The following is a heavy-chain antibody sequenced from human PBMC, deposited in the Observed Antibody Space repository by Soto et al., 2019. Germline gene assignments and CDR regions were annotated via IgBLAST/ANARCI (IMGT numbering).Heavy chain of an antibody. CDR2: ISAYNGNT. V-gene: IGHV1-18*01. CDR1: GYTFTSYG. D-gene: IGHD3-9*01. CDR3: ARTQPFYDILTGYYMDY. Sequence: ASGEGLCKASGYTFTSYGISWVRQAPGQRLEWMGWISAYNGNTNYAQKLQGRVTMTTDTSTSTAYMELRSLRSDDTAVYYCARTQPFYDILTGYYMDYWGQGTLVTVSS. J-gene: IGHJ4*02.